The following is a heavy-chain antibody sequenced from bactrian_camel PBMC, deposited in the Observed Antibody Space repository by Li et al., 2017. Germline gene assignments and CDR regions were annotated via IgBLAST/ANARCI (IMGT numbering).Heavy chain of an antibody. CDR3: TLAAYLPRRRTVVACQRAEFGY. CDR2: ISSDGRA. D-gene: IGHD6*01. Sequence: HVQLVESGGGSVQAGSSLTLSCTASGFRPDDSDIGWYRQAPGNECELISSISSDGRAYYADSVKGRFTISEDKAENTMYLQMNSLKPEDTAVYYCTLAAYLPRRRTVVACQRAEFGYWGQGTQVTVS. CDR1: GFRPDDSD. J-gene: IGHJ6*01. V-gene: IGHV3S63*01.